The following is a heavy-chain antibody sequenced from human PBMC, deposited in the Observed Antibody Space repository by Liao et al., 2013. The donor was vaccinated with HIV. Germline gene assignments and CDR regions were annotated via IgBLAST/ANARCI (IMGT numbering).Heavy chain of an antibody. Sequence: QVQLQESGPGLVKPSETLSLTCTVSGGSISSYYWSWVRQPPGKRLEWIAYMYYSGSTTYNPSLKSRVTVSVDTSESQFSLNLNSVTAADTAVYYCARLGVRIVLGLADYWGQGALVTVSA. J-gene: IGHJ4*02. CDR2: MYYSGST. D-gene: IGHD3-16*01. CDR3: ARLGVRIVLGLADY. CDR1: GGSISSYY. V-gene: IGHV4-59*12.